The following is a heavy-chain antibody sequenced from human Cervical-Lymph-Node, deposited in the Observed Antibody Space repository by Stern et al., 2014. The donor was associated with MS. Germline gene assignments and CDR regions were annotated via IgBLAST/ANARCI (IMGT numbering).Heavy chain of an antibody. CDR2: ISANTADT. D-gene: IGHD3-22*01. J-gene: IGHJ4*02. V-gene: IGHV1-18*01. CDR1: GYTFSNYA. CDR3: ARDGYFDSSGDY. Sequence: QVQLVQSGAEVKKPGASVKVSCTASGYTFSNYAFSWVRQAPGQGLEWMGWISANTADTRYAQKLQGRVTMTTDTSTSTSYMELRSLTSDDTAVYYCARDGYFDSSGDYWGRGTLVTVSS.